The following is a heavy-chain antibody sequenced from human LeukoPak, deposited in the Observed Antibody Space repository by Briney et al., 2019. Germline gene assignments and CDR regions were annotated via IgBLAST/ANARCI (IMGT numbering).Heavy chain of an antibody. D-gene: IGHD1-1*01. Sequence: SETLSLTCTVSDGSISSYYWSWIRLPPGKGLEWIGYIYYSGSTNYNPSLKSRVTISLDTPKNQFSLKVRSVTAADTAMYYCARDRDGNGWFDPWGQGTLVTVSS. CDR1: DGSISSYY. CDR3: ARDRDGNGWFDP. J-gene: IGHJ5*02. V-gene: IGHV4-59*01. CDR2: IYYSGST.